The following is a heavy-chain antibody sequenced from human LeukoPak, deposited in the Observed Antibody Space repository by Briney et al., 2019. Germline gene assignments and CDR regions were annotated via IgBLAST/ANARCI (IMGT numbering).Heavy chain of an antibody. CDR3: ARDLYCSGGSCYHGAEYFQH. CDR1: GYTFTGYY. V-gene: IGHV1-2*06. D-gene: IGHD2-15*01. Sequence: ASVKVSCKACGYTFTGYYMHWVRQAPGQGLEWMGRINPNSGGTNYAQKFQGRVTMTRDTPISTAYMELSRLRSDDTAVYYCARDLYCSGGSCYHGAEYFQHWGQGTLVTVSS. CDR2: INPNSGGT. J-gene: IGHJ1*01.